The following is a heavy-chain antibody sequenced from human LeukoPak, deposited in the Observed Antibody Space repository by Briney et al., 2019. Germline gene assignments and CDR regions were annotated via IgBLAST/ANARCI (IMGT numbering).Heavy chain of an antibody. V-gene: IGHV3-7*01. D-gene: IGHD2-2*01. CDR1: GFTFNNAW. J-gene: IGHJ6*02. CDR2: IKQDGSEK. CDR3: ARAPLYCSSTSCYSWRSYGMDV. Sequence: PGGSLRLSCATSGFTFNNAWMSWVRQAPGKGLEWVANIKQDGSEKYYVDSVKGRFTISRDNAKNSLYLQMNSLRAEDTAVYYCARAPLYCSSTSCYSWRSYGMDVWGQGTTVTVSS.